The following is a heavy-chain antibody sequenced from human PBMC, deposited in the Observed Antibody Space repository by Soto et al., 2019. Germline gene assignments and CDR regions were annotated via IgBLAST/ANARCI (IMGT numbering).Heavy chain of an antibody. D-gene: IGHD4-17*01. V-gene: IGHV4-30-4*01. CDR3: ARGRDYGDYGFDY. CDR2: IYYSGST. J-gene: IGHJ4*02. CDR1: GGSISSGDYY. Sequence: QVQLQESGPGLVKPSQTLSLTCTVSGGSISSGDYYWSWIRQPPGKGLEWIGYIYYSGSTYYNPSLKSRVTISVDTSKIQFSLKLSSVTAADTAVYYCARGRDYGDYGFDYWGQGTLVTVSS.